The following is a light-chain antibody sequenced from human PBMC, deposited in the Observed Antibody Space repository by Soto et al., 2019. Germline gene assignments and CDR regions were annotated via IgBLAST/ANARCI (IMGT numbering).Light chain of an antibody. Sequence: IVLTQSPGTLSLSPGERATLYCRASQSVSNHYLAWYQQKPGQAPRLLIYGASNRATGIPDRFSGSGYLKDFSLTTTRLEPDDFAGYYCQQYGSSGTVRQGTKV. V-gene: IGKV3-20*01. CDR1: QSVSNHY. CDR3: QQYGSSGT. J-gene: IGKJ1*01. CDR2: GAS.